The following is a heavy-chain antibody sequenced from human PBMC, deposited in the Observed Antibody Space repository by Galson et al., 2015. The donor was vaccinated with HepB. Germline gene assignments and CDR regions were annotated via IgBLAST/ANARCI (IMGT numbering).Heavy chain of an antibody. CDR1: GYSFSNFW. Sequence: QSGAEVKKPGESLKISCKGSGYSFSNFWIGWVRQMPGKGLEWMGIIYPGDSDTTYSPSFQGQVTISADKSISTAYLQWSSLKASDTALYYCARLAYSGWTFDYWGQGTLVTVSS. D-gene: IGHD6-19*01. J-gene: IGHJ4*02. V-gene: IGHV5-51*03. CDR2: IYPGDSDT. CDR3: ARLAYSGWTFDY.